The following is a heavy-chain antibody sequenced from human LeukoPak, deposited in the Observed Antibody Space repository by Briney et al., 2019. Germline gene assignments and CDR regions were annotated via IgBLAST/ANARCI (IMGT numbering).Heavy chain of an antibody. CDR3: ARESGLSAFDY. Sequence: PGGSLRLSCAASGFTFSDHYMEWVRQAPGKGLEWVGRTRNKANSYTTEYAASVKGRFTISRDDSKNSLYLQMNSLKTEDTAVYYCARESGLSAFDYWGQETLVTVSS. J-gene: IGHJ4*02. V-gene: IGHV3-72*01. CDR2: TRNKANSYTT. CDR1: GFTFSDHY. D-gene: IGHD2-15*01.